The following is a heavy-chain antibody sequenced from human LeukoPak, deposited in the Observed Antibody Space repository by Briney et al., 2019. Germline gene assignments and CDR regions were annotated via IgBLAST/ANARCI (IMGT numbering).Heavy chain of an antibody. Sequence: TSETLSLTCTVSGYSISSGYYWGWIRQPPGKGLEWIGFIYHSGSTYYNPSLKSRVTISVDTSKNQFSLKLSSVTAADTAVYYCARQAVAGFVPYWGQGTLVTVSS. CDR2: IYHSGST. J-gene: IGHJ4*02. CDR1: GYSISSGYY. V-gene: IGHV4-38-2*02. D-gene: IGHD6-19*01. CDR3: ARQAVAGFVPY.